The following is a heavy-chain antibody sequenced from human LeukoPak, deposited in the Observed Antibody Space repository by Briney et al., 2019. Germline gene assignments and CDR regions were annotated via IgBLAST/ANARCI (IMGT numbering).Heavy chain of an antibody. J-gene: IGHJ3*02. Sequence: GGSLRLSCAASGFTVSSNYMSWVSQAQGKGVEWVSVIYSGGNTYYTDSVKRRFTISRDNSKNTLYLQMNSLRPEDTAVYYCARGGYSSGWFHAFDIWGQGTMVTVSS. D-gene: IGHD6-19*01. CDR2: IYSGGNT. V-gene: IGHV3-66*02. CDR3: ARGGYSSGWFHAFDI. CDR1: GFTVSSNY.